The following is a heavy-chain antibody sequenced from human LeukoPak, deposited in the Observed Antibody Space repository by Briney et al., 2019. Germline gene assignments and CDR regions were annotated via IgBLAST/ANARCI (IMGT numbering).Heavy chain of an antibody. Sequence: GGSLRLSCAASGFTFSSYWMRWVREAPGKGREWVSNIKQEGSEKYYVDSVKGRFTISRDNSKNTLYLQMNTLRAQDTAVYYCARDDTHYGSSGSFYDAFDVWGQGTMVTVSS. CDR3: ARDDTHYGSSGSFYDAFDV. CDR1: GFTFSSYW. D-gene: IGHD3-22*01. CDR2: IKQEGSEK. J-gene: IGHJ3*01. V-gene: IGHV3-7*01.